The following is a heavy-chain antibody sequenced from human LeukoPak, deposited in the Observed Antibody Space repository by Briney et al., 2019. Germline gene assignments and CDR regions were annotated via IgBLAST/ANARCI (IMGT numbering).Heavy chain of an antibody. V-gene: IGHV4-59*08. D-gene: IGHD3-10*01. CDR2: IYYSGST. CDR3: ARHKPGSYAFDI. CDR1: GGSISSYC. Sequence: PSETLSLTCTVSGGSISSYCWSWIRQPPGKGLEWIGYIYYSGSTNYNPSLKSRVTISVDTSKNQFSLKLSSVTAADTAVYYCARHKPGSYAFDIWGQGTMVTVSS. J-gene: IGHJ3*02.